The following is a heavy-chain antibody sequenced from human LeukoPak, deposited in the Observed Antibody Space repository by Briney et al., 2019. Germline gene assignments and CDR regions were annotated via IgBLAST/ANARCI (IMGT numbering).Heavy chain of an antibody. CDR3: TTDAGMTSGFDY. CDR2: IRSKAYGGTT. V-gene: IGHV3-49*03. J-gene: IGHJ4*02. CDR1: GFTFGDYA. Sequence: PGGSLRLSCTASGFTFGDYAMSWFRQAPGKGLEWVGFIRSKAYGGTTEYAASVKGRFTISRGDSKSIAYLQMNNLKTEDTAVYYCTTDAGMTSGFDYWGPGTLVAVSS. D-gene: IGHD1-20*01.